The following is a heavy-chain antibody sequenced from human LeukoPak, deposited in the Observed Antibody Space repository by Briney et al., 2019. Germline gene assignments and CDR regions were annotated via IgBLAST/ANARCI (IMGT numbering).Heavy chain of an antibody. CDR1: GYTFTGYY. V-gene: IGHV1-2*02. D-gene: IGHD3-16*01. CDR2: INPNSGGT. J-gene: IGHJ4*02. Sequence: ASVKVSCKASGYTFTGYYMHWVRQAPGQGLEWMGWINPNSGGTNYAQKLQGRVTMTTDTSTSTAYMELRSLRSDDTAVYYCARARGDYDYVWGSYPSECDYWGQGTLVTVSS. CDR3: ARARGDYDYVWGSYPSECDY.